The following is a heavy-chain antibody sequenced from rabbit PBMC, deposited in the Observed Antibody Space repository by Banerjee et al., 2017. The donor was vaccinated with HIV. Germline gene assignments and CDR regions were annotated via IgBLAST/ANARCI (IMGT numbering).Heavy chain of an antibody. V-gene: IGHV1S47*01. CDR3: ARLGSGLHL. Sequence: QEQLKESGGGLVQPGGSLRLSCTVSGFDLSSYYMSWVRQAPGKGLEWIGCIYTGDGSTDYASWVNGRFTISSHNAQNTLALQLNSLTAADTATYFCARLGSGLHLWGQGTLVTVS. CDR1: GFDLSSYY. CDR2: IYTGDGST. J-gene: IGHJ3*01. D-gene: IGHD1-1*01.